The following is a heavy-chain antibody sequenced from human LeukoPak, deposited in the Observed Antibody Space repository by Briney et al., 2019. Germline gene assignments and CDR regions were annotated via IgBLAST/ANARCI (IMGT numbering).Heavy chain of an antibody. D-gene: IGHD2-2*01. CDR3: ARWPLGYCSSTSCYFL. J-gene: IGHJ4*02. CDR2: IYTSGST. V-gene: IGHV4-61*02. Sequence: SQTLSLTCTVSGGSISSGSYYWSWIRQPAGKGLEWIGRIYTSGSTNYNPSLKGRVTISVDTSKNQFSLKLSSVTAADTAVYYCARWPLGYCSSTSCYFLWGQGTLVTVSS. CDR1: GGSISSGSYY.